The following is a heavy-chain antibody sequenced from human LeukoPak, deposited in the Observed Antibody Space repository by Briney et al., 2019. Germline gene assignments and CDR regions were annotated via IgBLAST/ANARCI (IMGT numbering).Heavy chain of an antibody. CDR3: ARWARYCSSGSCYSWFDP. CDR1: GFTFRSYW. Sequence: PGGSLRLSCAASGFTFRSYWMSWVRQAPGKGLKWVANMKLDGSEEYYVDSVKGRFTISSDNAKNSLYLQMNSLRVDDTAVYYCARWARYCSSGSCYSWFDPWGQGTLVTVSS. J-gene: IGHJ5*02. V-gene: IGHV3-7*01. CDR2: MKLDGSEE. D-gene: IGHD2-15*01.